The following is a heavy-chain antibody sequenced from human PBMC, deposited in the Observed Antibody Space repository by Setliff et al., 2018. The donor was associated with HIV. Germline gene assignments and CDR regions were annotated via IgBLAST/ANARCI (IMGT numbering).Heavy chain of an antibody. J-gene: IGHJ6*02. Sequence: PSETLSLTCAVSGYSISSGYYWGWIRQPPGKGLEWVGSIYHSESTYYNPSLKSRVTISVDTSKNQFSLKLSSVTAADTAVYYCAREVRGWPLSYYYYYGMDVWGQGTTVTVSS. CDR1: GYSISSGYY. CDR2: IYHSEST. D-gene: IGHD6-19*01. CDR3: AREVRGWPLSYYYYYGMDV. V-gene: IGHV4-38-2*02.